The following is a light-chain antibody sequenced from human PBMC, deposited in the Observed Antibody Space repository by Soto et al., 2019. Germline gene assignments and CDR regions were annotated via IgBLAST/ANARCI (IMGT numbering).Light chain of an antibody. CDR3: QQHGDSPIT. CDR2: GTS. CDR1: QSVSSSS. V-gene: IGKV3-20*01. Sequence: EIVLTQSPATLSLSPGERATLSCRASQSVSSSSLAWYQQRPGQAPRLLIYGTSSRATGIPDRFSGSGSGTDFSLTIRRLETEDFAVYYCQQHGDSPITFGQGTRLEIK. J-gene: IGKJ5*01.